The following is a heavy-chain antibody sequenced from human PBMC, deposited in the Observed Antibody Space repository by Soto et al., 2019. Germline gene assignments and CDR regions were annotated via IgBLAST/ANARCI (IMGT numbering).Heavy chain of an antibody. CDR3: ARDITPVSNFDY. Sequence: GGSLRLSFAASGVTFSSYWMSWVRQSPGKGLEWVANIKPDGSEKYYVDSVKGRFTISRDNAKNSLYLQMNSLRAEDTAVYYCARDITPVSNFDYWGQGTLGTVSS. D-gene: IGHD2-15*01. V-gene: IGHV3-7*01. CDR1: GVTFSSYW. J-gene: IGHJ4*02. CDR2: IKPDGSEK.